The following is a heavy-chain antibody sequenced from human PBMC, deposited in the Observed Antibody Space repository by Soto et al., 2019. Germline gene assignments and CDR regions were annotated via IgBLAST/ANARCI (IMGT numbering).Heavy chain of an antibody. V-gene: IGHV3-21*01. D-gene: IGHD1-26*01. CDR3: ARDAQWSGSYFDY. J-gene: IGHJ4*02. CDR1: GFTFSSYS. Sequence: GGSLRLSCAASGFTFSSYSMNWVRQAPGKGLEWVSSISSSRSYIYYADSVKGRFTISRDNAKNSLYLQMNSLRAEDTAVYYCARDAQWSGSYFDYWGQGTLVTVSS. CDR2: ISSSRSYI.